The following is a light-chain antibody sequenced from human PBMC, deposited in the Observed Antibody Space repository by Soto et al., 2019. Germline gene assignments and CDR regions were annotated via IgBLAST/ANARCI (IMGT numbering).Light chain of an antibody. CDR2: DAS. CDR3: QQYNSYWT. Sequence: DMTKSQFSSTLCACVGCKFTITFRASQSISSWLAWYQQKPGKAPKLLIYDASSLESGVPSRFSGSGSGTEFALTISRRQTDDFASYYGQQYNSYWTFGQGSKVDI. CDR1: QSISSW. J-gene: IGKJ1*01. V-gene: IGKV1-5*01.